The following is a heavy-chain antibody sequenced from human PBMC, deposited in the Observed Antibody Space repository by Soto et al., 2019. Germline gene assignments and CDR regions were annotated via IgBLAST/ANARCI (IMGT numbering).Heavy chain of an antibody. Sequence: EVQLMESGGGLVQPGGSLRLSCTASGFTFSTYWMHWVRQAPGKGLVWVAHINSDGISTIYADSVKGRFTISRDNAKNTLNLQMDSLIVEDTAVYFCARREYDSVTGYSLDYWGQGTLVTVSS. V-gene: IGHV3-74*01. CDR2: INSDGIST. J-gene: IGHJ4*02. D-gene: IGHD3-9*01. CDR1: GFTFSTYW. CDR3: ARREYDSVTGYSLDY.